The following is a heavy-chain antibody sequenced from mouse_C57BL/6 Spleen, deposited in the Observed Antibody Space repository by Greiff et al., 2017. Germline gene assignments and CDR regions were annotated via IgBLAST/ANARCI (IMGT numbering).Heavy chain of an antibody. Sequence: VQLQQPGAELVMPGASVKLSCKASGYTFTSYWMHWVKQRPGQGLEWIGEIDPSDSYTNYNQKFKGKSTLTVDKSSSTAYMQLSSLTSEDSAVYYCARSYYYGSSGYYFDYWGQGTTLTVSS. CDR3: ARSYYYGSSGYYFDY. J-gene: IGHJ2*01. CDR1: GYTFTSYW. D-gene: IGHD1-1*01. CDR2: IDPSDSYT. V-gene: IGHV1-69*01.